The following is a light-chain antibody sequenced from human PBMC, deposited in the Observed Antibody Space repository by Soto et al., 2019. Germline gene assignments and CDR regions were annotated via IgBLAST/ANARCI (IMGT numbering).Light chain of an antibody. J-gene: IGKJ4*01. Sequence: EIVLKQSPGTLSLSPGERATLSCRASQTVNNYLAWYQQKPGQAPRLVIYDASNMATGIPARFSGSGAGTDVTLTISSLEPEDSAGDYWQQRCNWPWLTFGGGTRVEIK. V-gene: IGKV3-11*01. CDR1: QTVNNY. CDR3: QQRCNWPWLT. CDR2: DAS.